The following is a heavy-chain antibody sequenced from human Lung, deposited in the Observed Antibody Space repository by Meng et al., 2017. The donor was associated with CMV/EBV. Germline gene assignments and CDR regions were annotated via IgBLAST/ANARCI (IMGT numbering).Heavy chain of an antibody. CDR1: GFRFDDFG. Sequence: GGSLRLXCDASGFRFDDFGMGWVRQAPGKGLEWISGIDWNGGRTVYADSVKGRFTISRDNAENSLYVQMNSLRDEDTAVYYCVRDRTTYGLDVWGQGTTVTVSS. V-gene: IGHV3-20*04. J-gene: IGHJ6*02. CDR2: IDWNGGRT. D-gene: IGHD1-1*01. CDR3: VRDRTTYGLDV.